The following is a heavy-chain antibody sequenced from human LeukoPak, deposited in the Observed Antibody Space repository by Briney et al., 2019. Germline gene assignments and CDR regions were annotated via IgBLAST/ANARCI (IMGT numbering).Heavy chain of an antibody. CDR3: AKRGVVIRVILVGFHKEAYYFDS. CDR2: ISGSRGST. CDR1: GFTLSNYG. D-gene: IGHD3-22*01. Sequence: GGSLRLSCAVSGFTLSNYGMSWVRQAPGKGLEWVAGISGSRGSTNYADSVKGRFTISRDNRKNTLYLQMNSLRVEDTAVYFCAKRGVVIRVILVGFHKEAYYFDSWGQGALVAVSS. J-gene: IGHJ4*02. V-gene: IGHV3-23*01.